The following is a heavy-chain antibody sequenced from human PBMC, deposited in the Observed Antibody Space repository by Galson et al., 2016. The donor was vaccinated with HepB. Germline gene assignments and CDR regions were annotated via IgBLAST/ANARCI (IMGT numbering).Heavy chain of an antibody. CDR2: ISSSSSYL. CDR1: GLSFHTYS. CDR3: ARLYFGSGGAVDY. J-gene: IGHJ4*02. Sequence: SLRLSCAASGLSFHTYSMNWVRQAPGKGLEWVSSISSSSSYLYYADSVKGRFSISRDDSKNTLYLQMNSLRAEETAVYYCARLYFGSGGAVDYWGQGTLVTVSS. D-gene: IGHD3-10*01. V-gene: IGHV3-21*04.